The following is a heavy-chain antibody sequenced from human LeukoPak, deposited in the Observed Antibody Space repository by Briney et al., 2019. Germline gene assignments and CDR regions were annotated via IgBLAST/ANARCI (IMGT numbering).Heavy chain of an antibody. Sequence: GASVKVSCKASGYTSIGYYMHWVRQAPGQGLEWMGWINPNSGGTNYAQKFQGRVTMTRDTSISTAYMGLSRLRSDDTAVYYCAMVTAIPNFDYWGQGTRVTVSS. D-gene: IGHD2-21*02. V-gene: IGHV1-2*02. J-gene: IGHJ4*02. CDR2: INPNSGGT. CDR3: AMVTAIPNFDY. CDR1: GYTSIGYY.